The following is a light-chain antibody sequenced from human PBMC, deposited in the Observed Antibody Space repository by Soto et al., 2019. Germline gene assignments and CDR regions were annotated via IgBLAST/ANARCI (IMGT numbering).Light chain of an antibody. Sequence: DIQMTQSPSSLSASVGDRVTITCRASQSISNYLNWYQQKPGKAPKFLIYGASSLQSGVPSRFSGSGPGTEFTLTISSLQPDDFATYYCQQYNSYPWTFGQGTKVDIK. CDR2: GAS. CDR1: QSISNY. J-gene: IGKJ1*01. V-gene: IGKV1-16*01. CDR3: QQYNSYPWT.